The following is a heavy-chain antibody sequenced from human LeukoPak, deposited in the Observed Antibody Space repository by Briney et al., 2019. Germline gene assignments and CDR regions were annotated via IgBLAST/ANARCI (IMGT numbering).Heavy chain of an antibody. CDR3: ARDKGWYFDY. D-gene: IGHD6-19*01. CDR1: GFTFSSYA. J-gene: IGHJ4*02. CDR2: ISSDGSNK. Sequence: PGGSLRLSCAASGFTFSSYAMHWVRQAPGKGLEWVAIISSDGSNKYYADSVKGRFTISRDNSKNTLYLQMNSLRAEDTAVYYCARDKGWYFDYWGQGTLVTVSS. V-gene: IGHV3-30*04.